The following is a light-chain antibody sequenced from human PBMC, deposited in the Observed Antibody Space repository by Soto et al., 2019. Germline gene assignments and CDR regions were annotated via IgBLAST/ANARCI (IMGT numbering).Light chain of an antibody. J-gene: IGLJ1*01. V-gene: IGLV1-40*01. CDR3: QSYDSSLSSYV. Sequence: QSVLTQPPSVSGAPGQRVSISCTGSTSNIGAGYHVHWYQQFPGTAPKLLMYDITNRPSGVPDRFSGSKSGTSASLAITGLQAEDEADYYCQSYDSSLSSYVFGTGTKLTVL. CDR1: TSNIGAGYH. CDR2: DIT.